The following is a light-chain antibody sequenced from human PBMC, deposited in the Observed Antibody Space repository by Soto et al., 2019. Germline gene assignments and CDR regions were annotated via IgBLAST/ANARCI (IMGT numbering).Light chain of an antibody. CDR2: AAS. CDR1: QGVSTY. V-gene: IGKV1-8*01. Sequence: IRMTQSPSSFSASTGDRVTITCRASQGVSTYLAWYQQKPGKAPKLLINAASTLQSGVPSRFSGSGSGTDFTLTISGLQSEDVATYYCQHYYSYPYTFGQGTKLEIK. J-gene: IGKJ2*01. CDR3: QHYYSYPYT.